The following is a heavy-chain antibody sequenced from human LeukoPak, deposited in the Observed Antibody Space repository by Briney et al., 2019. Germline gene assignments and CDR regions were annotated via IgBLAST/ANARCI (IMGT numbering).Heavy chain of an antibody. J-gene: IGHJ4*02. CDR1: GASVSSSSYY. CDR3: ARHSVSSPHYFDC. Sequence: SETLSLTCTVSGASVSSSSYYWGWIRQPPGKGLEWIGGIYNSGNTYYNPSLKSRVTISVDTSKNQFSLKLSSVTAADTAVYYCARHSVSSPHYFDCWGQGTLVTVSS. V-gene: IGHV4-39*01. CDR2: IYNSGNT. D-gene: IGHD1-26*01.